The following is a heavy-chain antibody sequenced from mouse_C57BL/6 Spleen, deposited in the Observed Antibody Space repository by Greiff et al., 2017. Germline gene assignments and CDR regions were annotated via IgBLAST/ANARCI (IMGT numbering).Heavy chain of an antibody. CDR3: TGPQNY. V-gene: IGHV6-3*01. Sequence: EVKVEESGGGLVQPGGSMKLSCVASGFTFSNYWMNWVRQSPEKGLEWVAQIRLKSDNYATHYAESVKGRFTISRDDSKSSVYLQMNNVRAEDTGIYYCTGPQNYWGQGTTLTVAS. J-gene: IGHJ2*01. CDR2: IRLKSDNYAT. CDR1: GFTFSNYW.